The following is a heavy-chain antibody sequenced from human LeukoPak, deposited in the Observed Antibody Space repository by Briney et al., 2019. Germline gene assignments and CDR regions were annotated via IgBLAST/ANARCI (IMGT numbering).Heavy chain of an antibody. CDR3: ARDGVNWNEGH. CDR2: IYYSGST. Sequence: PSETLSLTCTVSGGSISSSSYYWGWIRQPPGKGLEWIGSIYYSGSTYYNPSLKSRVTISVDTSKNQFSLKLSSVTAADTAVYYCARDGVNWNEGHWGQGTLVTVSS. J-gene: IGHJ4*02. CDR1: GGSISSSSYY. V-gene: IGHV4-39*07. D-gene: IGHD1-20*01.